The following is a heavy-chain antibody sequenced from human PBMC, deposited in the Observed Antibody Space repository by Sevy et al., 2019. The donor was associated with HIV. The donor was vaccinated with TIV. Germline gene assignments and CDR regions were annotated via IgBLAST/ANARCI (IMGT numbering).Heavy chain of an antibody. D-gene: IGHD5-12*01. V-gene: IGHV1-8*01. J-gene: IGHJ4*02. Sequence: ASVKVSCKASGYTFTSYDINWVRQATGQGLEWMGWMNPNSGNTGYAQKFQGRVTMTRNTSISTAYMELSSLRSEDTXXXXXXXXXXXXXYDCLFDYWGQGTLVTVSS. CDR1: GYTFTSYD. CDR2: MNPNSGNT. CDR3: XXXXXXXXYDCLFDY.